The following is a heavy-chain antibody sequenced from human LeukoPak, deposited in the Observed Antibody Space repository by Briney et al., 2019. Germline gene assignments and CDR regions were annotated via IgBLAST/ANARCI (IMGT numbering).Heavy chain of an antibody. V-gene: IGHV1-46*01. Sequence: GASVKVSCKASGYTFTSYYMHWVRQAPGQGLEWMGIINPSGGSTSYAQKFQGRVTMARDTSTSTVYMELSSLRSEDTAVYYCARAASLRYGDYVLGYWGQGTVVTVSS. J-gene: IGHJ4*02. D-gene: IGHD4-17*01. CDR3: ARAASLRYGDYVLGY. CDR2: INPSGGST. CDR1: GYTFTSYY.